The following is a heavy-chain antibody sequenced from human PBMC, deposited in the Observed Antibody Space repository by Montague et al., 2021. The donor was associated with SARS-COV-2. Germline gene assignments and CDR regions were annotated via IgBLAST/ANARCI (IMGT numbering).Heavy chain of an antibody. Sequence: TLSLTCTVSGGPISSDSYYWSWIRQPAGKGLEWIGRVYTTGSTNYNPSLKSRVTISGDTSRNQSSLRLTSVTAADTAMYYCARAVIYGGYAFAYFDFWGQGVLVTVSS. D-gene: IGHD5-12*01. CDR2: VYTTGST. V-gene: IGHV4-61*02. CDR3: ARAVIYGGYAFAYFDF. CDR1: GGPISSDSYY. J-gene: IGHJ4*02.